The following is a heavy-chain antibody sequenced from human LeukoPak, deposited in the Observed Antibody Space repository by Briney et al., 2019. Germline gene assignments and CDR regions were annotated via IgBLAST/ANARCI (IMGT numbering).Heavy chain of an antibody. CDR1: GGSISSGGYS. CDR3: ARGPMIVVLGAFDI. CDR2: IYHSGST. D-gene: IGHD3-22*01. Sequence: PSETLSLTCAVSGGSISSGGYSWSWIRQPPGEGLEWIGYIYHSGSTYYNPSLKSRVTISVDRSKNQFSLKLSSVTAADTAVYYCARGPMIVVLGAFDIWGQGTMVTVSS. V-gene: IGHV4-30-2*01. J-gene: IGHJ3*02.